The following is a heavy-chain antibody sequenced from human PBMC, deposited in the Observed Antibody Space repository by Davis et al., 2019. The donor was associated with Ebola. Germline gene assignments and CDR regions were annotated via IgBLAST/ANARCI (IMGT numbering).Heavy chain of an antibody. CDR3: ARSGCSGGSCITTVTKRVGYYYGMDV. V-gene: IGHV1-69*13. CDR2: IIPIFGTA. D-gene: IGHD2-15*01. Sequence: SVKVSCKASGGTFSSYAISWVRQAPGQGLEWMGGIIPIFGTANYAQKFQGRVTITADESTSTAYMELSSLRSEDTAVYYCARSGCSGGSCITTVTKRVGYYYGMDVWGQGTTVTVSS. J-gene: IGHJ6*02. CDR1: GGTFSSYA.